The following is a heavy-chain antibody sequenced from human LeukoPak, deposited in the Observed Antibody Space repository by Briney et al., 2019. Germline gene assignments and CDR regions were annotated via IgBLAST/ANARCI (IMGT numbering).Heavy chain of an antibody. Sequence: GGSLRLSCAASGFTFSSYATHWVRQAPGKGLEWVAVISYDGSNKYYADSVKGRFTISRDNSKNTLYLQMNSLRAEDTAVYYCARGTERWLQLGDFDYWGQGTLVTVSS. D-gene: IGHD5-24*01. CDR1: GFTFSSYA. J-gene: IGHJ4*02. CDR3: ARGTERWLQLGDFDY. CDR2: ISYDGSNK. V-gene: IGHV3-30-3*01.